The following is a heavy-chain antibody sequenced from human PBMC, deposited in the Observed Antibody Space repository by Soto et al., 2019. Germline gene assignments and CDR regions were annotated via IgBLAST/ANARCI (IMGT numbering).Heavy chain of an antibody. CDR1: GGSISSSSYY. J-gene: IGHJ4*02. Sequence: QLQLQESSPGLVKPLETLYLTCTVSGGSISSSSYYWGWIRQPPGKGLEWIGSIYYSGSTYYNPSLKSRVTISVDTSKNQFSLKLSSVTAADTAVYYCAGTRSPRWIHDYWGQGTLVTVSS. V-gene: IGHV4-39*01. D-gene: IGHD5-18*01. CDR3: AGTRSPRWIHDY. CDR2: IYYSGST.